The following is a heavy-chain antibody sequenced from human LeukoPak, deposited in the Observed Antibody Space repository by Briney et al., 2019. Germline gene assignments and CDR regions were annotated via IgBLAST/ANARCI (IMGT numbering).Heavy chain of an antibody. V-gene: IGHV3-7*03. CDR1: GFTFGTFW. CDR3: ARDVDTNY. Sequence: GGSLRLSCTASGFTFGTFWMTWVRQAPGKGLEWVANIKEDGSEKYYVDSVKGRFTISRNNARKSLSLQMNSLRAEDTAVYYCARDVDTNYWGQGTLVTVSS. J-gene: IGHJ4*02. CDR2: IKEDGSEK. D-gene: IGHD5-18*01.